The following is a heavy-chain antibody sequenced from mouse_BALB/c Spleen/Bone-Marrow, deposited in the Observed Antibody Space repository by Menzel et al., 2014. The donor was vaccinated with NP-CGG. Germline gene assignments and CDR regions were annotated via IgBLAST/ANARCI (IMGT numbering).Heavy chain of an antibody. Sequence: EVKVEESGPGLVKPSQTVSLTCTVTGISITTGNYRWSWIRQFPGNKLEWIGXIYYSGTITYNPSLTSRTTITRDTSKNQFFLEMNSLTAEDTATYYCARELYYFDYWGQGTTLTVSS. J-gene: IGHJ2*01. CDR3: ARELYYFDY. CDR2: IYYSGTI. V-gene: IGHV3-5*02. CDR1: GISITTGNYR.